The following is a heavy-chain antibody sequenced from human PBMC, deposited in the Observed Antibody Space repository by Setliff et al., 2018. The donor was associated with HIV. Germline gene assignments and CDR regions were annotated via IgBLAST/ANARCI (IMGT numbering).Heavy chain of an antibody. CDR3: ARNRDPPGTRWIFYYYYMDL. Sequence: SETLSLTCTVYGASISDPNSSWSWIRQPPGKRLEWLGCIYSSGSTSYNPSLSSRLTISVETSKCHVSLRLSSVTAADTGVYYCARNRDPPGTRWIFYYYYMDLWGEGTTVTVSS. J-gene: IGHJ6*03. D-gene: IGHD5-12*01. V-gene: IGHV4-39*02. CDR1: GASISDPNSS. CDR2: IYSSGST.